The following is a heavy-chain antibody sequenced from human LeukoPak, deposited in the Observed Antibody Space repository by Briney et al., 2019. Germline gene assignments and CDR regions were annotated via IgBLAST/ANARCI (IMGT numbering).Heavy chain of an antibody. CDR2: IYYSGST. D-gene: IGHD3-10*01. CDR3: AREIYYYGSGSQYYFDY. Sequence: SETLSLTCTVSGGSISSSSYYWGWIRQPPGRGLEWIGSIYYSGSTYYNPSLKSRVTISVDTSKNQFSLKLSSVTAADTAVYYCAREIYYYGSGSQYYFDYWGQGTLVTVSS. J-gene: IGHJ4*02. CDR1: GGSISSSSYY. V-gene: IGHV4-39*07.